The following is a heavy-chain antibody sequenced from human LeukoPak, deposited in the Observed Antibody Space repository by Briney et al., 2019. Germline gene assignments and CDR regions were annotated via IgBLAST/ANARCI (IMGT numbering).Heavy chain of an antibody. Sequence: GGSLRLSCAASGFTSSSYWMSWVRQAPGKGLEWVANINRDGSERYYVDSVKGRFTISRDNAQNSLHLQMNSLRAEDTAVYFCARLGWGLLGHAFDIWGQGTMVTVS. D-gene: IGHD1-26*01. CDR2: INRDGSER. J-gene: IGHJ3*02. CDR3: ARLGWGLLGHAFDI. CDR1: GFTSSSYW. V-gene: IGHV3-7*01.